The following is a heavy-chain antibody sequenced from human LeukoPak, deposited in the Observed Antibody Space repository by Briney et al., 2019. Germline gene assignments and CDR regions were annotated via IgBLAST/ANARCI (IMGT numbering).Heavy chain of an antibody. J-gene: IGHJ6*03. CDR2: IYSSGST. D-gene: IGHD3-16*01. CDR3: ARDGGWDYYYYYMDV. CDR1: GVSISSRYHY. V-gene: IGHV4-61*02. Sequence: SETLSLTCTVSGVSISSRYHYWTWIRQPAGKGLEWIGRIYSSGSTNYNPSLQSRVAISLDTSETQFSLMLTSVTAADTAVYYCARDGGWDYYYYYMDVWGKGTTVTVSS.